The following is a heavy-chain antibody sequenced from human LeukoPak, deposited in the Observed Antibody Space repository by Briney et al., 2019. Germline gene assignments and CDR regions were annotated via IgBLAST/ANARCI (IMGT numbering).Heavy chain of an antibody. CDR2: IYHSGST. CDR1: GGSISSGGYS. D-gene: IGHD3-22*01. J-gene: IGHJ5*02. V-gene: IGHV4-30-2*01. Sequence: SQTLSLTCAVSGGSISSGGYSWSWIRQPPGKGLEWIGYIYHSGSTYYNPSLTSRVTISVDRSKNQFSLKLSSVTAADTAVYYCARGGSLNYYDSSGYDPWGQGTLVTVSS. CDR3: ARGGSLNYYDSSGYDP.